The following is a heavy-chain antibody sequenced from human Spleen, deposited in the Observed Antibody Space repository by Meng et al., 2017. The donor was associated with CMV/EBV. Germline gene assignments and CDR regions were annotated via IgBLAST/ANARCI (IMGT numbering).Heavy chain of an antibody. Sequence: GGSLRLSCAASGFTFSSYGMHWVRQAPGKGLEWVAVIWYDGSNKYYADSVKGRFTISRDNSKNTLYLQMNSLRAEDTAVYYCAKNGESSSYYYGMDVWGQGTTVTVSS. CDR3: AKNGESSSYYYGMDV. CDR1: GFTFSSYG. V-gene: IGHV3-33*06. D-gene: IGHD6-6*01. CDR2: IWYDGSNK. J-gene: IGHJ6*02.